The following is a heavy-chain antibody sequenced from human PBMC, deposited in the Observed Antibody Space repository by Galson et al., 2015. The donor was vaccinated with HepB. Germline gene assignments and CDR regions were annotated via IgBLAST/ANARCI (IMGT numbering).Heavy chain of an antibody. V-gene: IGHV3-30*18. CDR2: ISYDGSNK. D-gene: IGHD3-22*01. Sequence: SLRLSCAASGFTFSSFGMHWVRQAPGKGLEWVAVISYDGSNKYYADSVKGRFTISRDNSKNTLYLQMNSLRAEDTAVYYCAKDQDYYDSSGIGDYWGQGTLVTVSS. CDR3: AKDQDYYDSSGIGDY. J-gene: IGHJ4*02. CDR1: GFTFSSFG.